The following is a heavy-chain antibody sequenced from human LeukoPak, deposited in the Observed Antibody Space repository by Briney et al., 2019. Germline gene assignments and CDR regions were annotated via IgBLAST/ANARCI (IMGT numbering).Heavy chain of an antibody. CDR2: ISAYNGNT. Sequence: GASVKVSCKASGYTFTSYGISWVRQAPGQGLEWMGWISAYNGNTNYAQKLQGRVTMTTDTSTSTAYMELRSLRSDDTAVYYCAAEGPYSSSWYPNDYWGQGTLVTVSS. J-gene: IGHJ4*02. CDR3: AAEGPYSSSWYPNDY. V-gene: IGHV1-18*01. CDR1: GYTFTSYG. D-gene: IGHD6-13*01.